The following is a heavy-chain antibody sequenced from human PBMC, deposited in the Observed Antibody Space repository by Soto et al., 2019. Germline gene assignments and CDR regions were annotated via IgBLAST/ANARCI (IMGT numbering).Heavy chain of an antibody. CDR2: ISHDGSHK. D-gene: IGHD1-26*01. J-gene: IGHJ1*01. CDR1: GFTFNSFT. V-gene: IGHV3-30-3*01. Sequence: QVQLVESGGGVVQPGRSLRLSCAASGFTFNSFTMHWVRQAPGKGLEWVAVISHDGSHKYSADSVKGRFTISRDDSKNTLYLKMSSLRVEDTAIYYCATWEERYCQDWGQGTLVTVSS. CDR3: ATWEERYCQD.